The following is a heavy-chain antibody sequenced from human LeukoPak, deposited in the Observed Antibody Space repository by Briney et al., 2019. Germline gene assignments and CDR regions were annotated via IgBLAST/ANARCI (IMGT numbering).Heavy chain of an antibody. V-gene: IGHV3-23*01. J-gene: IGHJ4*02. Sequence: GGTLRLSCAASGFIFSRHGMNWVRQAPGKGLGWVSGISPSGDITYYADSVKGRFTISRDSSKNTVYLQMDSLRFEDAAVYYCAKDPTDFDSSGQTYFDYWGQGSLVTVSS. CDR1: GFIFSRHG. D-gene: IGHD3-22*01. CDR2: ISPSGDIT. CDR3: AKDPTDFDSSGQTYFDY.